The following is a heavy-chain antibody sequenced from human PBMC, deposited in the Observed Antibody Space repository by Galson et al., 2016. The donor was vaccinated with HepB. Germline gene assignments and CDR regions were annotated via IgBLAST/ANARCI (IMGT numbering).Heavy chain of an antibody. J-gene: IGHJ4*02. CDR1: GGSVSSGGYY. CDR2: IYHDGGT. CDR3: ARDGNRMEWEY. Sequence: TLSLTCTVSGGSVSSGGYYWTWIRQHPGKGLEWIGYIYHDGGTYYNPSLKSRVTISIDTSKNQFSLNLRSVTAADTAVYYCARDGNRMEWEYWGQGTLVTVSS. V-gene: IGHV4-31*03. D-gene: IGHD3-3*01.